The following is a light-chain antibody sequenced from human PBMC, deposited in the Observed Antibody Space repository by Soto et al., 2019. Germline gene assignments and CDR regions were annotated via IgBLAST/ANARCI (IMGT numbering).Light chain of an antibody. J-gene: IGKJ3*01. Sequence: EIVLTQSPGTLSLSPGERATLSCRASQSVSSSYLAWYQQKPGQAPRLLIYGASSRATGIPDRFSGSGSGTDFPLTISRLEPEDVAVYYCQQYGSSLLFTFGPGTKVDIK. CDR1: QSVSSSY. CDR3: QQYGSSLLFT. CDR2: GAS. V-gene: IGKV3-20*01.